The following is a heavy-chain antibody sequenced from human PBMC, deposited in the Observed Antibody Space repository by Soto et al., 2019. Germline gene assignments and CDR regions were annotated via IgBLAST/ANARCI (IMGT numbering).Heavy chain of an antibody. CDR1: GFTFSSYA. Sequence: GGSLRLSCAASGFTFSSYAMHWVRQAPGKGLEWVAVISYDGSNKYYADSVKGRFTISRDNSKNTLYLQMNSLRAEDTAVYYCARDSTHYILRFLELDYWGQGTLVTVS. CDR2: ISYDGSNK. CDR3: ARDSTHYILRFLELDY. V-gene: IGHV3-30-3*01. D-gene: IGHD3-3*01. J-gene: IGHJ4*02.